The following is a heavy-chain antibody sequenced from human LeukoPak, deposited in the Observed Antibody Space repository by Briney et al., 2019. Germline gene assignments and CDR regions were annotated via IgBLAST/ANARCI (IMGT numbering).Heavy chain of an antibody. D-gene: IGHD6-19*01. Sequence: SVKVSCKASGGTFSSYAISWVRQAPGQGLEWMGGIIPIFGTANYAQKFQGRVTITADESTSTAYMELSSLRSDDTAVYYCASVYSSGWYFDYWGQGTLVTVSS. CDR2: IIPIFGTA. J-gene: IGHJ4*02. CDR1: GGTFSSYA. CDR3: ASVYSSGWYFDY. V-gene: IGHV1-69*13.